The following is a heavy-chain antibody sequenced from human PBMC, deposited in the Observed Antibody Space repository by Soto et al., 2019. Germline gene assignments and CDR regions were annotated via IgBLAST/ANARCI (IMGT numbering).Heavy chain of an antibody. CDR2: IIDSGSST. CDR1: GFTFSSCA. CDR3: AKGRSYYYYYGVDV. Sequence: PVGSLRLSCAASGFTFSSCAMGWVRHAPGKGLEWVSDIIDSGSSTYYADSVKGRFTISRDNSKSTLYLQMNSLRAEDTALYYCAKGRSYYYYYGVDVWGQGITVTVSS. V-gene: IGHV3-23*01. J-gene: IGHJ6*02.